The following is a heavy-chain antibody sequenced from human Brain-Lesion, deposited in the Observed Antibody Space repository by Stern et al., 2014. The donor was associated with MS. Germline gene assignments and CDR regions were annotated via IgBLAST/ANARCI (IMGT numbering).Heavy chain of an antibody. D-gene: IGHD1-26*01. V-gene: IGHV1-24*01. Sequence: VQLVESGAEVKKPGASVKVSCKVSGYTLNELSMHWVRQAPSQGLERIGGFDPEDGETIYAQKFQGRVTMTEDTSTDTAYMELSSLRSEDTAVYYCATLSPGAGGNYYRHFDYWGQGTLVTVSS. CDR3: ATLSPGAGGNYYRHFDY. CDR2: FDPEDGET. CDR1: GYTLNELS. J-gene: IGHJ4*02.